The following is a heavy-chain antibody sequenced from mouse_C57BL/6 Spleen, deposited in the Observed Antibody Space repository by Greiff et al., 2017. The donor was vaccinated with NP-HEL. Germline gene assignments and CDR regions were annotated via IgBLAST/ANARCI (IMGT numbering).Heavy chain of an antibody. V-gene: IGHV1-55*01. CDR2: IYPGRGST. J-gene: IGHJ2*01. D-gene: IGHD1-1*01. CDR3: ARGPLYYYGSSYFDY. CDR1: GYTFTSYW. Sequence: QVQLQQPGAELVKPGASVKMSCKASGYTFTSYWITWVKQRPGQGLEWIGDIYPGRGSTNYNEKFKSKATLTVDTSSSTAYMQLSSLTSEDSAVYYCARGPLYYYGSSYFDYWGQGTTLTVSS.